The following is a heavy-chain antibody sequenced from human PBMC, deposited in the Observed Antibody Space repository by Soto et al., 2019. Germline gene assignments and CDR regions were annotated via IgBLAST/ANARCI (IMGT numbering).Heavy chain of an antibody. V-gene: IGHV1-46*01. J-gene: IGHJ5*02. CDR3: ARDFDSYGSDKWFDP. CDR2: INPSGGST. Sequence: ASVKVSCKASGYTFTSYYMHWVRQAPGQGLEWMGIINPSGGSTSYAQKFQGRVTMTRDTSTSTVYMELSSLRSEDTAVYYCARDFDSYGSDKWFDPWGQGTLVTVSS. CDR1: GYTFTSYY. D-gene: IGHD5-18*01.